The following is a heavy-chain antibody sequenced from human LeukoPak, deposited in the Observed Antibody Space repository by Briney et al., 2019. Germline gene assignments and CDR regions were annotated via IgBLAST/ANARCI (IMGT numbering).Heavy chain of an antibody. CDR3: ARARRGGPFDY. V-gene: IGHV3-11*01. J-gene: IGHJ4*02. CDR1: GFTFSDYY. D-gene: IGHD3-16*01. Sequence: GGSLRLSCAASGFTFSDYYMSWIRQAPGKGLEWVSYVTSSGNTINYADSVKGRFIISKDNAKNSLYLQMNSLPAEDTAVYYCARARRGGPFDYWGQGTLVTVSA. CDR2: VTSSGNTI.